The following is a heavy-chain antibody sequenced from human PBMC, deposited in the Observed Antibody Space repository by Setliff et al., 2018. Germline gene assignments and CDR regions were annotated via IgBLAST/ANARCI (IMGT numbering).Heavy chain of an antibody. V-gene: IGHV1-3*01. J-gene: IGHJ3*02. D-gene: IGHD3-9*01. CDR3: ARNLLRYFDWLEAFDI. CDR1: GYTFTSYA. Sequence: ASVKVSCKASGYTFTSYAMHWVRQAPGQRLEWMGWINAGNGNTKYSQKFQGRVTITRDTSASTAYMELSSLRSEDTAVYYCARNLLRYFDWLEAFDIWGQGTTVTVSS. CDR2: INAGNGNT.